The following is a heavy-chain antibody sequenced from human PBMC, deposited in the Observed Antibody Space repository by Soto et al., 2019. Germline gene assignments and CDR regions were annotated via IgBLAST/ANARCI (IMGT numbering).Heavy chain of an antibody. CDR3: ARGASIAARPTFDY. J-gene: IGHJ4*02. CDR1: GGSFSGYY. D-gene: IGHD6-6*01. CDR2: INHSGST. V-gene: IGHV4-34*01. Sequence: QVQLQQWGAGLLKPSETLSLTCAVYGGSFSGYYWSWIRQPPGKGLEWIGEINHSGSTNYNPCLKSRVTISVDTSKNQFSLKLSSVTAADTAVYYCARGASIAARPTFDYWGQGTLVTVSS.